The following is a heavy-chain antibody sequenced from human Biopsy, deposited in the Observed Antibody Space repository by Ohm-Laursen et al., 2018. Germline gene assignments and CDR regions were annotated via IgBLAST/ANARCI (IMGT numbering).Heavy chain of an antibody. CDR1: GGSISRSSYY. CDR2: IYYSGST. J-gene: IGHJ4*02. D-gene: IGHD3-10*01. V-gene: IGHV4-39*01. Sequence: TLSLTCTVTGGSISRSSYYWDWIRQPPGKGLEWIGSIYYSGSTYYNPSLKSRVTISADRSKNQFSLKLTPVTAADTAMYYCARQEFATSPLDYRGQGSLVTVSS. CDR3: ARQEFATSPLDY.